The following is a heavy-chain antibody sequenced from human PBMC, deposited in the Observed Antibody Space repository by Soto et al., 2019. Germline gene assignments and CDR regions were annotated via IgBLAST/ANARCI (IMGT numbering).Heavy chain of an antibody. CDR3: ATNRALRF. V-gene: IGHV3-7*01. CDR2: IKSDGSEK. D-gene: IGHD3-16*02. CDR1: GFTFASSW. J-gene: IGHJ3*01. Sequence: EVQLVESGGGLVQPGGSLTLSCEVSGFTFASSWMSWVRQAPGRGLEWVANIKSDGSEKYYVDSVKGRFTIYRDNAKNSLYLQMKSLRAEDTAVYYCATNRALRFWGQGTMVTVSS.